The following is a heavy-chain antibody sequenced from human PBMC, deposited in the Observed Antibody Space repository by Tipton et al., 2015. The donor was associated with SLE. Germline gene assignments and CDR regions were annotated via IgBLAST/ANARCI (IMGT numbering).Heavy chain of an antibody. V-gene: IGHV3-48*01. Sequence: SLRLSCAASGITVSSSYMNWVRQAPGKGLEWLSYISSSNSTIYYADSVKGRFTISRDNAKNSLYLQMNSLRAEDTAVYYCAKIAADGRAPGDYWGQGTLVTVSS. CDR2: ISSSNSTI. CDR1: GITVSSSY. D-gene: IGHD6-13*01. CDR3: AKIAADGRAPGDY. J-gene: IGHJ4*02.